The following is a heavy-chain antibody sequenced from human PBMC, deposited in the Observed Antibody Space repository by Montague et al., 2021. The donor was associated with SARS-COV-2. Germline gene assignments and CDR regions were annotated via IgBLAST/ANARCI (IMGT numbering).Heavy chain of an antibody. V-gene: IGHV4-4*07. CDR1: GGSISSYY. D-gene: IGHD3-9*01. Sequence: SETLSLTCTVSGGSISSYYWSWIRQPAGKGLEWIGRIYTSGSTNYNPSLKSRDTMSVDTSKNQFSLKMSSVTAADTAVYYCARVGRAGYDILTGYYYYGMDVWGQGTTVTVSS. CDR3: ARVGRAGYDILTGYYYYGMDV. J-gene: IGHJ6*02. CDR2: IYTSGST.